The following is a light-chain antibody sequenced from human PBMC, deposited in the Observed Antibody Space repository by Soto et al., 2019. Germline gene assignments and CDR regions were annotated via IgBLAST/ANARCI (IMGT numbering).Light chain of an antibody. CDR1: QSVTST. J-gene: IGKJ5*01. Sequence: EIVMTQPPATLSVSPGERATLACRASQSVTSTLAWYQQKPGQSPRLPIYGAFTRATGIPARFSGSVYRTEVSLTISSRQCEDGEVYYCQLYNDWPAITYGKGTRLEIK. CDR2: GAF. V-gene: IGKV3-15*01. CDR3: QLYNDWPAIT.